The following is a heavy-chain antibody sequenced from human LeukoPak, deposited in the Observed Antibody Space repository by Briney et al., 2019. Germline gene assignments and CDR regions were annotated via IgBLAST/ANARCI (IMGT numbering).Heavy chain of an antibody. CDR1: GFTFSSYE. CDR3: ARVYGAVAGYDY. Sequence: PGGSLRLSCAASGFTFSSYEMNWVRQAPGKGLEWVSYISSSGSTIYYADSVKGRFTISRDNAKNSLYLQMNGLRAEDTAVYYCARVYGAVAGYDYWGQGTLVTVSS. V-gene: IGHV3-48*03. CDR2: ISSSGSTI. J-gene: IGHJ4*02. D-gene: IGHD6-19*01.